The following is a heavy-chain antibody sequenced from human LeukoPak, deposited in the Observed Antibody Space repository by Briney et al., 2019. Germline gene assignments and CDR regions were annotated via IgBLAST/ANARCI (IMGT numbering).Heavy chain of an antibody. CDR2: ISSSSSYI. CDR3: AKAKDSNYVNCFDP. D-gene: IGHD4-11*01. Sequence: GGSLRLSCAASGFTFSSYSMNWVRQAPGKGLEWVSSISSSSSYIYYADSVKGRFTISRDNAKNSLYLQMNSLRAEDTAVYYCAKAKDSNYVNCFDPWGQGTLVTVSS. V-gene: IGHV3-21*04. CDR1: GFTFSSYS. J-gene: IGHJ5*02.